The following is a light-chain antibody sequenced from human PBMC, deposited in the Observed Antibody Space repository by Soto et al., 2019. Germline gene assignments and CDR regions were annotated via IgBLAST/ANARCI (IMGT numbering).Light chain of an antibody. Sequence: DIQMTQSPSSLSASVGDRVTITCRASQSLSDYLNWYQQKPGKAPKLLIYAASSLQSGVPSRFSGSGSGTDFTITISSLQPEDFATYHCQQRYSTPYTFGQGTKVEIK. CDR3: QQRYSTPYT. V-gene: IGKV1-39*01. CDR2: AAS. J-gene: IGKJ2*01. CDR1: QSLSDY.